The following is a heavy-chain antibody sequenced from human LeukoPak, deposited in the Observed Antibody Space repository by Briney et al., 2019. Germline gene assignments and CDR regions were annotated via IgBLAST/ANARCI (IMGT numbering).Heavy chain of an antibody. V-gene: IGHV4-30-4*01. Sequence: SQTLSLTRTVSGGSISSGDYYWSWIRQPPGKGLEWIGYIYYSGSTYYNPSLKSRVTISVDTSKNQFSLKLSSVTAADTAVYYCAREPVLRHPRSYYYYGMDVWGQGTTVTVSS. D-gene: IGHD3-3*01. CDR1: GGSISSGDYY. CDR3: AREPVLRHPRSYYYYGMDV. J-gene: IGHJ6*02. CDR2: IYYSGST.